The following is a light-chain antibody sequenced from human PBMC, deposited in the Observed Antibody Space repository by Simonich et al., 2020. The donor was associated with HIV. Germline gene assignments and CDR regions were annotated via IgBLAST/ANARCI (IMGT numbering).Light chain of an antibody. CDR1: QGIRSY. CDR2: AAS. V-gene: IGKV1-39*01. Sequence: DIQLTQSPSFLSTSVGNRVTITCRASQGIRSYLAWYQQKPGKAPKLLIYAASSLQSGVPSRFSGSGSGTDFTLTISSLQPEDFATYYCQQSYSTPRTFGQGTKVEIK. J-gene: IGKJ1*01. CDR3: QQSYSTPRT.